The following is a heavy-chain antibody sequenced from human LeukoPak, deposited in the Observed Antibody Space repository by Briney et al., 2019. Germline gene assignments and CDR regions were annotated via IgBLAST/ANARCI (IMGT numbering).Heavy chain of an antibody. CDR1: GYTFTSYG. V-gene: IGHV1-18*01. J-gene: IGHJ4*02. CDR2: ISAYNGNT. Sequence: ASVTVSCKASGYTFTSYGISWVRQAPGQGLEWMGWISAYNGNTNYAQKLQGRVTMTTDTSTSTAYMELRSLRSDDTAVYYCARRFHYYDSSGYWVAPFDYWGQGTLVTVSS. CDR3: ARRFHYYDSSGYWVAPFDY. D-gene: IGHD3-22*01.